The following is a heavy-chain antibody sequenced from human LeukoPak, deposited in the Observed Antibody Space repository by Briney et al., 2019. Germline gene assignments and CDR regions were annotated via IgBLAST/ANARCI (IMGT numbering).Heavy chain of an antibody. D-gene: IGHD2-15*01. V-gene: IGHV3-30-3*01. Sequence: GRSLRLSCAASGFTSSIYAMHWVRQAPGKGLEWVAGISYNGSNEYYSDSVKGRFTITRDNSKNTVFLQMNSLRAEDTGVYHCARDRGGSGFYYFDYWGQGTLVTVSS. CDR1: GFTSSIYA. CDR2: ISYNGSNE. CDR3: ARDRGGSGFYYFDY. J-gene: IGHJ4*02.